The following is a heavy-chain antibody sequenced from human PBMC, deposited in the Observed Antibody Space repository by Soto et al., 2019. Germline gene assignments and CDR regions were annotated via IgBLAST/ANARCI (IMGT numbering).Heavy chain of an antibody. CDR1: GFTFSSYS. Sequence: GGSLRLSCAASGFTFSSYSMNWVRQAPGKGLEWVSYISSSSSTIYYADSVKGRFTISRDNAKNSLYLQMNSLRAEDTAVYYCARESDSGAQRYYYGSGLHFDYWGQGTLVTVSS. V-gene: IGHV3-48*01. CDR3: ARESDSGAQRYYYGSGLHFDY. J-gene: IGHJ4*02. D-gene: IGHD3-10*01. CDR2: ISSSSSTI.